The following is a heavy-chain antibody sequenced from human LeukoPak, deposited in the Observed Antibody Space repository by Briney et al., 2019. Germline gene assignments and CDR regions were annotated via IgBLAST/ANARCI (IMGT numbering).Heavy chain of an antibody. CDR1: GFTFTKYA. J-gene: IGHJ4*02. D-gene: IGHD6-19*01. Sequence: GGSLRLSCAASGFTFTKYAMSWGCQTPGEGVEWVSAISGSGDITHYADSVKGRFTISRDNSKNTLFLQMNSLRAEDTALYYCAKEYTSGWVPFDYWGQGTLVTVSS. CDR3: AKEYTSGWVPFDY. V-gene: IGHV3-23*01. CDR2: ISGSGDIT.